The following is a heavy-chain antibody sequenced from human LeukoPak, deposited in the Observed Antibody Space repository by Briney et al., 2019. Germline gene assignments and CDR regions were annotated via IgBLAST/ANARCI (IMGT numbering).Heavy chain of an antibody. CDR2: IYYSGST. Sequence: PSETLSLTCTVAGGSISRYYWSWIRQPPGKGLEWIGYIYYSGSTNYNPSLKSRVTISVDTSKHHFSLKLSSVTAADTAVYYCARASLGELSENFDYWGQGTLVTVSS. J-gene: IGHJ4*02. CDR1: GGSISRYY. V-gene: IGHV4-59*01. CDR3: ARASLGELSENFDY. D-gene: IGHD3-10*01.